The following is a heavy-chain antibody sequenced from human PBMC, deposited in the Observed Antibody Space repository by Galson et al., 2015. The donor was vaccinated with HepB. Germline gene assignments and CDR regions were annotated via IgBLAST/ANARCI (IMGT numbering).Heavy chain of an antibody. CDR3: ATSGRIAAAGSGGWFDP. CDR2: FDPEDGET. V-gene: IGHV1-24*01. D-gene: IGHD6-13*01. J-gene: IGHJ5*02. Sequence: SVKVSCKVSGYTLTELSMHWVRQAPGKGLEWMGGFDPEDGETIYAQKFQGRVTMTEDTSTDTAYMGLSSLRSEDTAVYYCATSGRIAAAGSGGWFDPWGQGTLVTVSS. CDR1: GYTLTELS.